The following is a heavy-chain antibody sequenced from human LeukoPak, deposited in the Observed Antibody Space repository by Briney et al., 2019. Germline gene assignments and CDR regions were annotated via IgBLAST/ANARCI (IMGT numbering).Heavy chain of an antibody. J-gene: IGHJ2*01. CDR1: GFTFSDYY. V-gene: IGHV3-11*05. CDR3: ARGNTRYWSFDL. D-gene: IGHD1/OR15-1a*01. Sequence: AGGSLRLSCAASGFTFSDYYMSWIRQAPGKGLEWVSYISSSNGYTNYADSVKGRFTISRDNAKNSLYLQMNSLRAEDTAVYYCARGNTRYWSFDLWGRGTLVTISS. CDR2: ISSSNGYT.